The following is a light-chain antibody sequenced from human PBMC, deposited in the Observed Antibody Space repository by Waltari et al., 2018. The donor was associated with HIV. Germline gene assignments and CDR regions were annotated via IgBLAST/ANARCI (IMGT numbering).Light chain of an antibody. Sequence: QSALTQPASVSGSPGQSITISCTGTSSDIGAYDHVSWDQQYPGKAPRLLIYDVSVRSSGISDRFSGAKSAYTASASLTISKLQAEDDAHYYCVSYATNNIPLFGGGTKLTVL. CDR2: DVS. V-gene: IGLV2-14*03. CDR1: SSDIGAYDH. J-gene: IGLJ3*02. CDR3: VSYATNNIPL.